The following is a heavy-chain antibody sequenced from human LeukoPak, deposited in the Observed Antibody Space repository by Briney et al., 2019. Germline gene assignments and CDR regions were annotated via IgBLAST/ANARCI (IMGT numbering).Heavy chain of an antibody. Sequence: GGSLRLSCAASGFTFSSYAMIWVRQAPGKGLEWVSTVTGSGSSTYYADSVKGRFTISRDNSRNTLYLLMNSLRAEDTAVYYCASQKVDTAMVMPDYWGQGTLVTVSS. J-gene: IGHJ4*02. CDR2: VTGSGSST. CDR1: GFTFSSYA. CDR3: ASQKVDTAMVMPDY. V-gene: IGHV3-23*01. D-gene: IGHD5-18*01.